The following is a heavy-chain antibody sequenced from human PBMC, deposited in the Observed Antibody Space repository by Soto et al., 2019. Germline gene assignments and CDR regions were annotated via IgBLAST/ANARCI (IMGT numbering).Heavy chain of an antibody. D-gene: IGHD2-15*01. J-gene: IGHJ6*02. CDR2: IFPIFGTA. CDR3: ARGVVAGYYYYGMDV. CDR1: GGTFSSYA. V-gene: IGHV1-69*13. Sequence: SVKVSCKASGGTFSSYAISWVRQAPGQGLEWMGGIFPIFGTANYAQKFQGRVTITADESTSTAYMELSSLRSEDTAVYYCARGVVAGYYYYGMDVWGQGTTVTVSS.